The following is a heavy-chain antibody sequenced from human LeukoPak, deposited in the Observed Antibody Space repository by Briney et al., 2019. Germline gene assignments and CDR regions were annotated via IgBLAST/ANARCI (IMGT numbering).Heavy chain of an antibody. D-gene: IGHD5-24*01. CDR2: ISSSGSGGNT. CDR3: AKGGEMATIPFDY. CDR1: GVTLSSYA. J-gene: IGHJ4*02. V-gene: IGHV3-23*01. Sequence: GGSLRLSCAASGVTLSSYAMSWARQAPGRGLEWVSGISSSGSGGNTYYADSVKGRFTISRDNSKNTLYLQMNSLRAEDTAVYYCAKGGEMATIPFDYWGQGTLVTVSS.